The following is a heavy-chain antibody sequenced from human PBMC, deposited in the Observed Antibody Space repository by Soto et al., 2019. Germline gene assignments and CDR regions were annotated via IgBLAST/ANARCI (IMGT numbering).Heavy chain of an antibody. CDR2: ITPSGDNT. CDR3: AKDRPYFDY. V-gene: IGHV3-23*01. CDR1: GRTFSSSA. J-gene: IGHJ4*02. Sequence: EVQLLESGGGLVQPGGSLRLSCAASGRTFSSSAMSWVRQAPGKGLEWVSAITPSGDNTYYADSVKGRFTISRDNSKNTLYLQMNSLRAEDTAIYYCAKDRPYFDYWGQGTLVTVSS.